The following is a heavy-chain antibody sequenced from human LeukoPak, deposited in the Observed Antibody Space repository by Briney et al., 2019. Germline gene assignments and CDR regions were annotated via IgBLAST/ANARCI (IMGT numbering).Heavy chain of an antibody. J-gene: IGHJ5*02. CDR1: GFTFTTSW. V-gene: IGHV3-7*03. D-gene: IGHD3-10*01. CDR2: IKGDGSQS. Sequence: GGSLRLSCAASGFTFTTSWMNWVRQAPGKGLEWVAMIKGDGSQSYYVDSVRGRFTISRDNAKDSLYLQMNSLRAEDTAVYYCARVLPRITMVRGVIHWFDPWGQGTLVTVSS. CDR3: ARVLPRITMVRGVIHWFDP.